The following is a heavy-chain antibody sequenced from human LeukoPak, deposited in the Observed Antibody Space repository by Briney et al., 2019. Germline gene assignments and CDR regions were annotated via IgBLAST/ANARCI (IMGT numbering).Heavy chain of an antibody. J-gene: IGHJ5*02. CDR3: AIHIVVVPAAKKKNWFDP. CDR1: GGSFSGYY. D-gene: IGHD2-2*01. V-gene: IGHV4-34*01. Sequence: SETLSLTCAFYGGSFSGYYWSWIRQPPGKGLEWIGEINHSGSTNYNPSLKSRVTISVDTSKNQFSLKLSSVTAADTAVYYCAIHIVVVPAAKKKNWFDPWGQGTLVTVSS. CDR2: INHSGST.